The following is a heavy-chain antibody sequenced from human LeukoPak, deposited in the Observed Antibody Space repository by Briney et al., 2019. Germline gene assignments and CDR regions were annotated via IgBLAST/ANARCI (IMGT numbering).Heavy chain of an antibody. V-gene: IGHV1-8*03. D-gene: IGHD3-22*01. Sequence: ASVKVSCKASGYTFTSYYMHWVRQATGQGLEWMGWMNPNSGNTGYAQKFQGRVTITRNTSISTAYMELSSLRSEGTAVYYCARGRYYYDSSGYYPFDYWGQGTLVTVSS. CDR2: MNPNSGNT. CDR3: ARGRYYYDSSGYYPFDY. J-gene: IGHJ4*02. CDR1: GYTFTSYY.